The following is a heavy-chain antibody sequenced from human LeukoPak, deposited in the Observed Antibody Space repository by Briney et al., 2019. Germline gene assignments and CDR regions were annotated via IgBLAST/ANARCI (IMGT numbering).Heavy chain of an antibody. CDR1: GFTFSSYW. CDR2: IKQDGSEK. J-gene: IGHJ4*02. V-gene: IGHV3-7*03. CDR3: ATDYDILTGYLPAHY. Sequence: PGGSLRLSCAASGFTFSSYWMSWVRQAPGKGLEWVANIKQDGSEKYYVDSVKGRFTTSRDNAKNSLYLQMNSLRAEDTAVYYCATDYDILTGYLPAHYWGQGTLVTVSS. D-gene: IGHD3-9*01.